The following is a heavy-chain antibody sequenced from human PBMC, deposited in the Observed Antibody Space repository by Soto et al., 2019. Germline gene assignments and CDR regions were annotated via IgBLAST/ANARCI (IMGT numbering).Heavy chain of an antibody. D-gene: IGHD1-26*01. V-gene: IGHV5-51*01. J-gene: IGHJ6*02. Sequence: PGESLKISCKGSGYSFTSYWIGWVRQMPGKGLEWMGIIYPGDSDTRYSPSFQGQVTISADKSISTAYLQWSSLKASDTAMYYCARTGIVGASPDYYYYGMNVWGQGTTVTVSS. CDR3: ARTGIVGASPDYYYYGMNV. CDR1: GYSFTSYW. CDR2: IYPGDSDT.